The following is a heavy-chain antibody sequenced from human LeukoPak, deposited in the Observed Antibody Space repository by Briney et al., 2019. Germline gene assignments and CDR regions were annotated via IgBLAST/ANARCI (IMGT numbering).Heavy chain of an antibody. CDR3: ARASGSYYGIVFDI. CDR1: TFTFSSFE. D-gene: IGHD1-26*01. Sequence: AGSLSLSCAAYTFTFSSFEMNWVRQAPGNGLEWDLYISSSGSTRYYADSVKGRFTISRHISTTQLYLKITRRMAEDADFYDCARASGSYYGIVFDIWGEGTMVTVS. J-gene: IGHJ3*02. V-gene: IGHV3-48*03. CDR2: ISSSGSTR.